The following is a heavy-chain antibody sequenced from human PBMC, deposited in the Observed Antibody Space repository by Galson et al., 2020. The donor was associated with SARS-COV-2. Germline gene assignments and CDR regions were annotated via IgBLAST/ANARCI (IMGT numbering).Heavy chain of an antibody. CDR3: AREYDVLTGYGRDNWFDP. Sequence: SETLSLTCTVSGGSISSGGYFWTWMRQRPEQGLEWIGYTYHSGSTYYNPSLRSRVAMSVDTSRRHFYLNLTSVTAADTAVYYCAREYDVLTGYGRDNWFDPWGRGILVTVSS. CDR1: GGSISSGGYF. CDR2: TYHSGST. D-gene: IGHD3-9*01. J-gene: IGHJ5*02. V-gene: IGHV4-31*03.